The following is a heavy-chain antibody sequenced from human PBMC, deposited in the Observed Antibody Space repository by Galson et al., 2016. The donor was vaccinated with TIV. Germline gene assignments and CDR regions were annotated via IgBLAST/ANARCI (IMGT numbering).Heavy chain of an antibody. CDR1: GDSIDNNGYY. D-gene: IGHD5-24*01. CDR3: ARAPLRPQLGGMDV. Sequence: LSLTCTASGDSIDNNGYYWGWIRQPPGKGLEWIASIYYSGTTYYNPSLESRLTISIDTSKNHFSLNMKSVTAADTAVYYCARAPLRPQLGGMDVWGQGTTVTVSS. V-gene: IGHV4-39*07. CDR2: IYYSGTT. J-gene: IGHJ6*02.